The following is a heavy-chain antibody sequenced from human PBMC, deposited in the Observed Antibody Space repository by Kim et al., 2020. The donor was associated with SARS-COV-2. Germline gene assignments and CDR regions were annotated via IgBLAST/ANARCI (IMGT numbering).Heavy chain of an antibody. D-gene: IGHD2-15*01. V-gene: IGHV3-15*01. CDR2: IKCKTDGGTT. CDR1: GFTFSNAW. Sequence: GGSLRLSCVVSGFTFSNAWMSWVRQAPGKGLEWVGRIKCKTDGGTTDYAAPVKGRFTISRDDSKNTLYLQMNSLKTEDTAVYYCTTEYCSGGSCYSVYYYGMDVWGQGTTVTVSS. J-gene: IGHJ6*02. CDR3: TTEYCSGGSCYSVYYYGMDV.